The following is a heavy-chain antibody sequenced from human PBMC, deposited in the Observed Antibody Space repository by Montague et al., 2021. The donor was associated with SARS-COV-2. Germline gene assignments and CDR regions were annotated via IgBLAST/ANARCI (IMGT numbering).Heavy chain of an antibody. V-gene: IGHV4-39*01. CDR2: SGST. CDR3: ARLGYYYDSSGMADY. J-gene: IGHJ4*02. D-gene: IGHD3-22*01. Sequence: SGSTYYNPSLTSRVTISVDTSTNQFSLKLSSVTAADTAVYYCARLGYYYDSSGMADYWGQGTLVTVSS.